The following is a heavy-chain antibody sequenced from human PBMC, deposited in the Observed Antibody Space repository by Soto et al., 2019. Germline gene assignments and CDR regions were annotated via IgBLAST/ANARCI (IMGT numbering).Heavy chain of an antibody. CDR2: ISYDGSNK. J-gene: IGHJ4*02. V-gene: IGHV3-30*18. D-gene: IGHD1-26*01. CDR1: GFTFSSYG. CDR3: AKGQPEGAQPAGFDS. Sequence: QVQLVESGGGVVQPGRSLRLSCAASGFTFSSYGMHWVRQAPGKGLEWVAVISYDGSNKYYADSVKGRFTISRDNSKNTLYLQMNSLRVEDTAVYYCAKGQPEGAQPAGFDSWGQGTLVTVSS.